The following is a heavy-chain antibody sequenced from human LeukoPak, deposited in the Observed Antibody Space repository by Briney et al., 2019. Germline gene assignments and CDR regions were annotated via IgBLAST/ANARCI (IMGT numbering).Heavy chain of an antibody. J-gene: IGHJ4*02. CDR2: IYHSGST. Sequence: SETLSLTCTVSGYSNSSGYYWGWIRPPPGKGLEWIGSIYHSGSTYYNLSLKSRVTISVDTSKNQFSLKLSSVTAADTAVYYCARERSGYSLFDYWGQGTLVTVSS. CDR3: ARERSGYSLFDY. D-gene: IGHD3-22*01. CDR1: GYSNSSGYY. V-gene: IGHV4-38-2*02.